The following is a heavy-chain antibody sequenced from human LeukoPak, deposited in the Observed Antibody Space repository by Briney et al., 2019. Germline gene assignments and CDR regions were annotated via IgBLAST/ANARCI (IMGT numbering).Heavy chain of an antibody. CDR1: GFTFDDYG. D-gene: IGHD2-15*01. CDR2: INWNGGST. Sequence: GGSLRLSCAASGFTFDDYGMSWVRQAPGKGLEWVSGINWNGGSTGYADSVKGRFTISRDNAKNSLYLQMNSLRAEDTALYHCARGSSWHRSGGSCLAGGNWFDPWGQGTLVTVSS. V-gene: IGHV3-20*01. CDR3: ARGSSWHRSGGSCLAGGNWFDP. J-gene: IGHJ5*02.